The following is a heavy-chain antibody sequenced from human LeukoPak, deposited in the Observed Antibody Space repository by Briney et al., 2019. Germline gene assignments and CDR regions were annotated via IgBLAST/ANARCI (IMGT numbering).Heavy chain of an antibody. CDR2: IIPIFGTA. CDR3: ATGSITMIVVGTDAFDI. CDR1: GGTFSSYA. V-gene: IGHV1-69*13. D-gene: IGHD3-22*01. Sequence: TSVKVSCKASGGTFSSYAISWVRQAPGQGLEWMGGIIPIFGTANYAQKFQGRVTITADESTSTAYMELSSLRSEDTAVYYCATGSITMIVVGTDAFDIWGQGTMVTVSS. J-gene: IGHJ3*02.